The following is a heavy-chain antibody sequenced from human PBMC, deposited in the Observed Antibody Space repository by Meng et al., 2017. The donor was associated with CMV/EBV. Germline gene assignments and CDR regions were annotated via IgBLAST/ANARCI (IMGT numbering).Heavy chain of an antibody. CDR1: GFTFSSYA. J-gene: IGHJ5*02. Sequence: GESLQISCAASGFTFSSYAMHWVRQAPGKGLEWVAVISYDGSNKYYADSVKGRFTISRDNSKNTLYLQMNSLRAEDTAVYYCARGSMVRGVSWFDPWGQGTLVTVSS. CDR3: ARGSMVRGVSWFDP. D-gene: IGHD3-10*01. V-gene: IGHV3-30-3*01. CDR2: ISYDGSNK.